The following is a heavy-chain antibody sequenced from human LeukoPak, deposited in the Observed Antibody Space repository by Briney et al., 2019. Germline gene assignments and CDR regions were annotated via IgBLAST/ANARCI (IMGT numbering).Heavy chain of an antibody. CDR3: ATYCSSTSCYEGRFDP. J-gene: IGHJ5*02. CDR2: ISSSSSYI. V-gene: IGHV3-21*01. Sequence: GGSLRLSCAASGFTFSTYNMNWVRQAPGKGLEWVSSISSSSSYIYYADSVKGRFTISRDNAKNSLYLQMNSLRAEDTAVYYCATYCSSTSCYEGRFDPWGQGTLVTVSS. CDR1: GFTFSTYN. D-gene: IGHD2-2*01.